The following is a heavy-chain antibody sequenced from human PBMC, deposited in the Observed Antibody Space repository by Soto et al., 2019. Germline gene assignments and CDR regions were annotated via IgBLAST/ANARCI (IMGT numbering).Heavy chain of an antibody. Sequence: GASLKVSCKASGYTFTSYGLSWVRQAPGQGLEWMGWISPYNGYTNYAQKLQGRVTMTTDTSTSTAYMELRSLRSDDTAVYYCARGKGFGVVIPSKTNWFDPWGQGTLVPFSS. J-gene: IGHJ5*02. D-gene: IGHD3-3*01. CDR2: ISPYNGYT. CDR3: ARGKGFGVVIPSKTNWFDP. V-gene: IGHV1-18*04. CDR1: GYTFTSYG.